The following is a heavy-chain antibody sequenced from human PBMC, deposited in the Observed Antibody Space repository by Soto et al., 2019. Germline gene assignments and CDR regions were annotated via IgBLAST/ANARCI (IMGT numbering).Heavy chain of an antibody. CDR2: ISSSSSTI. Sequence: VGSLRLSCAASGFTFSSYSMNWVRQAPGKGLEWVSYISSSSSTIYYADSVKGRFTISRDNAKNSLYPQMNSLRDEDTAVYYCALGTMIVVAKYWGQGTLVTVSS. D-gene: IGHD3-22*01. J-gene: IGHJ4*02. CDR1: GFTFSSYS. V-gene: IGHV3-48*02. CDR3: ALGTMIVVAKY.